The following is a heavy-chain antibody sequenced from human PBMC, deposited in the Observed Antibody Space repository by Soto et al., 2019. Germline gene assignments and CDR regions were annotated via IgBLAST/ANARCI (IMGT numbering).Heavy chain of an antibody. J-gene: IGHJ3*02. CDR2: ISGSGGST. CDR3: AKDGGRGYDAFDI. V-gene: IGHV3-23*01. Sequence: EVQLLESGGGLVQPGGSLRLSCAASGFTFSSYAMSWVRQAPGKGLEWISAISGSGGSTYYADSVKGRFTISRDNSKNKLYLKMSSLRGEDTAVYYCAKDGGRGYDAFDIWGQGTMVTVSS. D-gene: IGHD3-16*01. CDR1: GFTFSSYA.